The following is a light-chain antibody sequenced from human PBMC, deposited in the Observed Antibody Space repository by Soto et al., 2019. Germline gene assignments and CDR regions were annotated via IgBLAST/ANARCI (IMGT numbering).Light chain of an antibody. CDR3: QQYNNLPPT. CDR2: SSS. V-gene: IGKV3-15*01. CDR1: QRISTN. Sequence: DIEMTQSPPILSVSPGEGATLSCRASQRISTNLAWYQHIPGQAPRLLIVSSSRRPTDVPARFSGSGSGTDGTITISSLQSEDSALYYCQQYNNLPPTFGQGTKVDIK. J-gene: IGKJ1*01.